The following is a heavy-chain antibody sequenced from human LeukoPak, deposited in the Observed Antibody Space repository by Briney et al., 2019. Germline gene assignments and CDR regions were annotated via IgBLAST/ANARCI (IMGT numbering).Heavy chain of an antibody. J-gene: IGHJ4*02. D-gene: IGHD6-6*01. CDR3: AKARSREQLVLLDY. Sequence: QTGGSLRLSCAASGFTFSSYAMSWVRQAPGKGLEWVSAISGSGGSTYYADSVKGRFTIYRDNSKNALYLQMNSLRAEDTAVYYCAKARSREQLVLLDYWGQGTLVTVAS. V-gene: IGHV3-23*01. CDR1: GFTFSSYA. CDR2: ISGSGGST.